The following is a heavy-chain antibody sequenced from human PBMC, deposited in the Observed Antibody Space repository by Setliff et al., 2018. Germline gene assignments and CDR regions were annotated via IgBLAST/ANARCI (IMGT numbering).Heavy chain of an antibody. J-gene: IGHJ3*02. CDR3: ARDRRIVGARHAFDI. V-gene: IGHV4-31*03. CDR1: GGSISSGGYY. D-gene: IGHD1-26*01. Sequence: SETLSLTCTVSGGSISSGGYYWSWIRQHPGKGLEWIGYNYYSGSTYYNPSLKSRVTISVDTPKNQFSLKLSSVTAADTAVYYCARDRRIVGARHAFDIWGQGTMVTVSS. CDR2: NYYSGST.